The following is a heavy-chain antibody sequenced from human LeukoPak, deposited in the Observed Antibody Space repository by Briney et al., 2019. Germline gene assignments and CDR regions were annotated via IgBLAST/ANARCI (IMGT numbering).Heavy chain of an antibody. Sequence: GGSLRLSCAASGFSICTYWMHWVRQAPGKGLVWVSRISSDGRSTNYADSVKGRFTVSRDNAKNTLYLQMNSLRAEDTAVYYCAVQLGTLDYWGQGTLVTVSS. CDR3: AVQLGTLDY. CDR2: ISSDGRST. D-gene: IGHD5-18*01. J-gene: IGHJ4*02. CDR1: GFSICTYW. V-gene: IGHV3-74*01.